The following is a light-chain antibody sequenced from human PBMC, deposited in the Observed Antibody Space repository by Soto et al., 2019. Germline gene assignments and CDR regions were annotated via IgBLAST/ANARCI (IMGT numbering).Light chain of an antibody. Sequence: EIVMTQSPATLSVSPGERATLSCRASQSISGELAWYQQRPGQPPRLLIYGVSTRATGVPDRFSVSGSGSDFTLTISGLQSEDFAVYYCQQGHDWPLTFGHGTRLDI. J-gene: IGKJ2*01. CDR3: QQGHDWPLT. CDR1: QSISGE. CDR2: GVS. V-gene: IGKV3-15*01.